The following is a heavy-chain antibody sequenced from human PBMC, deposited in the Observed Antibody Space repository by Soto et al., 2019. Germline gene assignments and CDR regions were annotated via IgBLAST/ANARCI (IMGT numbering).Heavy chain of an antibody. CDR3: ATTLGDRFLTAEDDWYFDL. CDR2: ISSNGGST. CDR1: GFTFSSYA. J-gene: IGHJ2*01. Sequence: GGSLRLSCAASGFTFSSYAMHWVRQAPGKGLEYVSAISSNGGSTYYANSVKGRFTISRDNSKNTLYLQMGSLRAEDMAVYYCATTLGDRFLTAEDDWYFDLWGRGTLVTVSS. V-gene: IGHV3-64*01. D-gene: IGHD4-17*01.